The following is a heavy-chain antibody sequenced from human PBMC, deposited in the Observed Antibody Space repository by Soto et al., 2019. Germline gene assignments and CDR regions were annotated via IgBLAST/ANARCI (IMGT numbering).Heavy chain of an antibody. J-gene: IGHJ4*02. Sequence: EVQLVESGGGLVQPGASLRLSCVGYGFTLSNYWMSWVRQAPGKGLEWVANIKQDGSEKYYVDSVKGRFTISRDNAENSLDLQMNTLRAEDTGVYYCARGGSSAYYPGNYWGQGTLVTVSS. V-gene: IGHV3-7*03. CDR2: IKQDGSEK. CDR1: GFTLSNYW. D-gene: IGHD3-16*01. CDR3: ARGGSSAYYPGNY.